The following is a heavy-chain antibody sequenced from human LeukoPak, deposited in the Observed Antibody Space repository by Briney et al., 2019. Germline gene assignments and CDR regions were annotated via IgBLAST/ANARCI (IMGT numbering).Heavy chain of an antibody. J-gene: IGHJ6*03. CDR1: GGSISSHY. V-gene: IGHV4-59*11. CDR2: ISNSGST. Sequence: SETLSLTCTVSGGSISSHYWTWIRQSPVKGLKWIGDISNSGSTSYNPSLKSRVTISIDTSKNQFSLKLSSVTAADTAVYYCGRDALVGYFSYYYMDVWGKGTTVTVSS. D-gene: IGHD2-15*01. CDR3: GRDALVGYFSYYYMDV.